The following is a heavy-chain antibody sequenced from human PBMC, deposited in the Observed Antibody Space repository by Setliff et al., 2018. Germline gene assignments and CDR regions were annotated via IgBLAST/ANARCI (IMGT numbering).Heavy chain of an antibody. CDR3: ARLYRPESRYYFFDY. D-gene: IGHD3-3*01. CDR1: GFTFSSYE. CDR2: ISGSGSSI. Sequence: LRLSCAASGFTFSSYEMNWVRQAPGKGLEWVSYISGSGSSIFYADSVKGRFTISRDNAKNSLYLQMNSLRAEDTAVYYCARLYRPESRYYFFDYWGQGTLVTAPQ. J-gene: IGHJ4*02. V-gene: IGHV3-48*03.